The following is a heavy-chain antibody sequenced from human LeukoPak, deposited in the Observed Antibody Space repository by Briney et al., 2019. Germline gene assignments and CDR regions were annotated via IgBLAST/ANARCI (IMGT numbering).Heavy chain of an antibody. CDR1: GGSFSGYY. J-gene: IGHJ6*03. D-gene: IGHD3-10*01. CDR2: INHSGST. V-gene: IGHV4-34*01. CDR3: ARGGYGSAWDYMDV. Sequence: PSETLSLTCAVYGGSFSGYYWNWIRQPPGKGLEWIGGINHSGSTNYNPSLKSRVTLSVDTSKNQFSLNLSSVTAADTAVYFCARGGYGSAWDYMDVWGKGTTVPVSS.